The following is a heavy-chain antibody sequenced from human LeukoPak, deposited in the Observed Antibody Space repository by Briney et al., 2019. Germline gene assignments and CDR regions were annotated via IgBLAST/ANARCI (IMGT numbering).Heavy chain of an antibody. CDR1: GFTFSSYA. J-gene: IGHJ4*02. CDR3: ARGPSYSSSWYGLDS. Sequence: GGSLRLSCVASGFTFSSYAMSWVRQAPGKGLVWVSRINAGSTTTYADSVKGRFTISRDDAKNTLYLQMNSLRAEDSAVYFCARGPSYSSSWYGLDSWGQGTLVTVSS. CDR2: INAGSTT. D-gene: IGHD6-13*01. V-gene: IGHV3-74*01.